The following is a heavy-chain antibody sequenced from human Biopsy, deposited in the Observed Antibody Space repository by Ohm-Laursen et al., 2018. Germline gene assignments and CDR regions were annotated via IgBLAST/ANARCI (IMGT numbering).Heavy chain of an antibody. CDR3: ARIYFYGLGSSDYFFDS. CDR1: GDSIATFNYY. Sequence: SETLSLTCSVSGDSIATFNYYWGWVRQPPGKGLEWLATIFFSGTTYFSRTLESRLTISQDTSSNQLSLRPKYVTAADTGVYYCARIYFYGLGSSDYFFDSWGQGTLVTVSS. V-gene: IGHV4-39*01. D-gene: IGHD3-10*01. J-gene: IGHJ4*02. CDR2: IFFSGTT.